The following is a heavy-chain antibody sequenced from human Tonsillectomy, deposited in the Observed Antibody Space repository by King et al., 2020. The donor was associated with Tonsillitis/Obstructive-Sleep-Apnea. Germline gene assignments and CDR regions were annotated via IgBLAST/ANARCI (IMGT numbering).Heavy chain of an antibody. CDR3: ARDLHQLPIGFDI. D-gene: IGHD2-2*01. Sequence: VQLVESGAEVKKPGASVKVSCTASGYTFTSYYMHWVRQAPGQGLEWMGIINPSGGSTSYAQKFQGRVTMTRDTSTSTVYMELSSLRSEDTAGYYCARDLHQLPIGFDIWGQGTMVTVSS. J-gene: IGHJ3*02. V-gene: IGHV1-46*01. CDR2: INPSGGST. CDR1: GYTFTSYY.